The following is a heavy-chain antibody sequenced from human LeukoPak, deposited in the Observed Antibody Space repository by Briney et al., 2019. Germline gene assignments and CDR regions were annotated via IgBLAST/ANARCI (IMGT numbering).Heavy chain of an antibody. CDR1: GFTFSSYS. CDR2: ISSSSTI. Sequence: PGGSLRLSCAASGFTFSSYSMNWVRQAPGKGLEWVSYISSSSTIYYADSVKGRFTISRDNAKNSLYLQMNSLRAEDTAVYYCARGGYSSSKAFDYWGQGTLVTVSS. V-gene: IGHV3-48*01. D-gene: IGHD6-13*01. CDR3: ARGGYSSSKAFDY. J-gene: IGHJ4*02.